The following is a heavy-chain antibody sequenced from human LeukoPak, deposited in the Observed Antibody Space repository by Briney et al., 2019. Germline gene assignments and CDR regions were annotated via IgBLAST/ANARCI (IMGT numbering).Heavy chain of an antibody. J-gene: IGHJ2*01. CDR2: IYTSGST. CDR1: GGATSGYY. Sequence: SETLSLTCTVSGGATSGYYWSWIRQPAGKGLEWIGRIYTSGSTNYNPSLKSRVTISVDTSKNQFSLKLSSVTAADTAVYYCARKNWDSTYYYFDLWGRGTLVTVSS. D-gene: IGHD1/OR15-1a*01. V-gene: IGHV4-4*07. CDR3: ARKNWDSTYYYFDL.